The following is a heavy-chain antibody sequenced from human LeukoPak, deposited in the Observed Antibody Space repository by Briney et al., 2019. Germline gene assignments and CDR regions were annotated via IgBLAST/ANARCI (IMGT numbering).Heavy chain of an antibody. Sequence: KSGPTLVNPTQTLTLTFTFSGFSLYTSGVGVGWIRQPPGKALEWLSLIYWNDDTRYRQSLKSRLTITKDTSKNQVVLKMTNMDPEDTATYYCAQSPIIMIDHDYWGKGTLVTVSS. J-gene: IGHJ4*02. CDR3: AQSPIIMIDHDY. CDR2: IYWNDDT. V-gene: IGHV2-5*01. CDR1: GFSLYTSGVG. D-gene: IGHD3-22*01.